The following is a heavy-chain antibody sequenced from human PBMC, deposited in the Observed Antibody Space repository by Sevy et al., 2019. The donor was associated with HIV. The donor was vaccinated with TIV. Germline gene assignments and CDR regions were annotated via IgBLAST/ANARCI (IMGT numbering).Heavy chain of an antibody. CDR1: GYSFTNYW. V-gene: IGHV5-51*01. D-gene: IGHD3-22*01. CDR3: ARRGYYDSSGYYTYGMDV. CDR2: IYPGDSDT. J-gene: IGHJ6*02. Sequence: GESLKISCKGSGYSFTNYWIGWVRQMPGKGLEWMGMIYPGDSDTRYSPSFQGQVTISANKSISTAYLQWSSLKASDTAMYYCARRGYYDSSGYYTYGMDVWAQGTTVTVSS.